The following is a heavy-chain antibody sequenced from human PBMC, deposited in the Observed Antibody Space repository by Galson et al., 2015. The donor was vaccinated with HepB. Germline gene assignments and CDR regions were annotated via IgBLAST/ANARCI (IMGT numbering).Heavy chain of an antibody. D-gene: IGHD2/OR15-2a*01. V-gene: IGHV1-69*04. CDR2: IIPIVGSL. CDR1: RDTFSSYG. CDR3: ARLRRAGDFR. J-gene: IGHJ4*02. Sequence: SVKVSCKAARDTFSSYGISWVRQAPGQGLEWMGRIIPIVGSLNYAQKFQGRLTITADKSTTTAYMELSSLRSEDTAVYYCARLRRAGDFRWGQGTLVTVSS.